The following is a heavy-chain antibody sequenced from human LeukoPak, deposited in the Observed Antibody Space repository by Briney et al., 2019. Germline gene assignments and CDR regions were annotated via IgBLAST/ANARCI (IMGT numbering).Heavy chain of an antibody. CDR1: GFTFSIYW. D-gene: IGHD2-2*01. Sequence: GGSLRLSCAASGFTFSIYWMHWVRQAPGNGLVWVSRVNSDGSTTTYADSVKGRFTISRDNAKNTLYLQMNSLRAEDTAVYYCARVNPQRPDCSSTSCFVDAFDIWGQGTMVTVSS. V-gene: IGHV3-74*01. CDR2: VNSDGSTT. J-gene: IGHJ3*02. CDR3: ARVNPQRPDCSSTSCFVDAFDI.